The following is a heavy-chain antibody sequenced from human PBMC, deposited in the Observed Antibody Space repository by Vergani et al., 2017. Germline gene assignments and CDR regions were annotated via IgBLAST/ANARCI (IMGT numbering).Heavy chain of an antibody. J-gene: IGHJ3*01. CDR2: DYWNDDE. D-gene: IGHD3-9*01. V-gene: IGHV2-5*01. CDR1: GFPLTTGGEG. CDR3: VHRLGYFDWDGAFDV. Sequence: QITLRESGPTLVKLTQTLTLTCTFSGFPLTTGGEGVGWIRQPPGRALEWLAFDYWNDDERYSPSLKSRVTITKDTSKNEVILTMATMDPVDTATYYCVHRLGYFDWDGAFDVWGPGTMVTVSS.